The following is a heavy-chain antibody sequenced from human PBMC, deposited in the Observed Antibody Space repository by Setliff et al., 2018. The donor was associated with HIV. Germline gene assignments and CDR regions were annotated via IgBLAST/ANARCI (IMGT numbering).Heavy chain of an antibody. D-gene: IGHD5-12*01. J-gene: IGHJ6*03. CDR3: ARISVASRYNSDMDV. CDR1: GFIFSTYG. V-gene: IGHV3-30*02. Sequence: PGGSLRLSCEASGFIFSTYGMHWVRQAPGKGLEWVAFIRSDETNKYYSDSVKGRFTISRDTSKNTLFLQINSLRPEDTAVYYCARISVASRYNSDMDVWGKGTTVPSP. CDR2: IRSDETNK.